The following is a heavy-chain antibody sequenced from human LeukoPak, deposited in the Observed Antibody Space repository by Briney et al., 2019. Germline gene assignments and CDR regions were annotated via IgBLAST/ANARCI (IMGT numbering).Heavy chain of an antibody. J-gene: IGHJ6*02. CDR1: GGSISSGDYY. Sequence: SETLSLTCTVPGGSISSGDYYWSWIRQPPGKGLEWIGYIYYSGSAYYNPSLKSRVTISVDTSKNQFSLKLSSVTAADTAVYYCASGYSAASYGMDVWGQGTTVTVSS. CDR3: ASGYSAASYGMDV. CDR2: IYYSGSA. V-gene: IGHV4-30-4*01. D-gene: IGHD5-12*01.